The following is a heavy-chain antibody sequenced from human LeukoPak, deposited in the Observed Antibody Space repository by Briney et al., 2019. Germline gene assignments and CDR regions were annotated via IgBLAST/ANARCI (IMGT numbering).Heavy chain of an antibody. CDR2: IIPIFGTA. D-gene: IGHD6-19*01. CDR3: ASILRMTTVTYSSGWYSFAY. V-gene: IGHV1-69*13. CDR1: GYIFTNYA. J-gene: IGHJ4*02. Sequence: GASVKVSCKASGYIFTNYAITWVRQAPGQGLEWMGGIIPIFGTANYAQKFQGRVTITADESTSTAYMELSSLRSEDTAVYYCASILRMTTVTYSSGWYSFAYWGQGTPVTVSS.